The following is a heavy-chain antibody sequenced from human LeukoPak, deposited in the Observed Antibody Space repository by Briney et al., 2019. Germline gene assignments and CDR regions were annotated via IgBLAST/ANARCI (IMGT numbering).Heavy chain of an antibody. Sequence: GGSLRLSCAASEFIVSSNYMTWVRQAPGKGLEWFALITDGGDTYYPDSVKDRFTISRDISKNTLYLQMNRLSAEDTAVYYCASPRSGVRGVINAFAIWGQGTMVTVSS. CDR2: ITDGGDT. CDR1: EFIVSSNY. V-gene: IGHV3-66*01. CDR3: ASPRSGVRGVINAFAI. D-gene: IGHD3-10*02. J-gene: IGHJ3*02.